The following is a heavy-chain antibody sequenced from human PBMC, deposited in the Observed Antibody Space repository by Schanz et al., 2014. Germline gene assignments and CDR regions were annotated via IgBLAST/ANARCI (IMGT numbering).Heavy chain of an antibody. J-gene: IGHJ6*02. CDR2: INLSGGST. V-gene: IGHV1-46*03. D-gene: IGHD3-10*01. CDR3: ARDGGEVVRGVIEGVSRYYYGMDV. Sequence: QVQLVQSGAEVKKPGASVKVSCKASGYTFTSYSMHWVRQAPGQGLEWMGIINLSGGSTNNAQKFQGRLTMARETSTSTVYMELSSLRSEDTAVYYCARDGGEVVRGVIEGVSRYYYGMDVWGQGTTVTVSS. CDR1: GYTFTSYS.